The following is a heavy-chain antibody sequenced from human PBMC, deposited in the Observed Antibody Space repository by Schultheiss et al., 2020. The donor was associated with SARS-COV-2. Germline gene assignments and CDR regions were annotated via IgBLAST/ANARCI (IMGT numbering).Heavy chain of an antibody. V-gene: IGHV3-23*01. Sequence: GGSLRLSCSASGFTFSSYAMHWVRQAPGKGLEWVSAISGSGGSTYYADSVKGRFTISRDNSKNTLYLQMNSLRAEDTAVYYCARDRPYYDSSGYYWVDYWGQGTLVTVSS. CDR2: ISGSGGST. J-gene: IGHJ4*02. D-gene: IGHD3-22*01. CDR1: GFTFSSYA. CDR3: ARDRPYYDSSGYYWVDY.